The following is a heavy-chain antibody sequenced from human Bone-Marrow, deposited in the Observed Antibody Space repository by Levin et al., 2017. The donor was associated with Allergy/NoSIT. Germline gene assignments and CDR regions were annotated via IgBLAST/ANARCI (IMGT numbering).Heavy chain of an antibody. CDR3: ARARYAYWSATRGYFDY. CDR2: VYYSGST. V-gene: IGHV4-61*01. CDR1: DVSVSSGSYY. D-gene: IGHD3-3*01. Sequence: KPSETLSLTCTVSDVSVSSGSYYWSWIRQPPGKGLEWIGYVYYSGSTDYNPSLKSRVTLSLDTSKNQFSLKLSSVTAADTAVYYCARARYAYWSATRGYFDYWGQGTLVTVSS. J-gene: IGHJ4*02.